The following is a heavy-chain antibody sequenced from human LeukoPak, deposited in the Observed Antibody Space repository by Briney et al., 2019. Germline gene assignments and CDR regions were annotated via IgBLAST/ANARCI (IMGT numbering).Heavy chain of an antibody. Sequence: GGSLRLSCAAFGFTFSDHAMDWVRQAPGEGLEWVARCRGKTNSYSTEYAASVNGRFTISRDDSKNSLYLQMNSLRAEDTAVYYCARGQQQLPTYYWGQGTLVTVSS. D-gene: IGHD6-13*01. CDR1: GFTFSDHA. V-gene: IGHV3-72*01. CDR2: CRGKTNSYST. CDR3: ARGQQQLPTYY. J-gene: IGHJ4*02.